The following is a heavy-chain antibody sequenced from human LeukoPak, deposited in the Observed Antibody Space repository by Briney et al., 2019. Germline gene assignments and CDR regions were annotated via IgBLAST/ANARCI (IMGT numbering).Heavy chain of an antibody. D-gene: IGHD1-14*01. CDR1: GFSFSTSW. CDR3: ARDQSQAGPTTVDY. J-gene: IGHJ4*02. CDR2: ISSDGTNT. V-gene: IGHV3-74*03. Sequence: GGSLRLSCVASGFSFSTSWMHWVRPAPGKGLLWLSRISSDGTNTKYADSVKGRFTISRDNPKNTLYLQMNSLRAEDTAVYYCARDQSQAGPTTVDYWGQGTLVTVSS.